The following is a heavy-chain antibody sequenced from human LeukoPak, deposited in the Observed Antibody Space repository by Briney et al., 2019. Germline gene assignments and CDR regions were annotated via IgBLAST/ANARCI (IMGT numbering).Heavy chain of an antibody. CDR2: IYYSGST. Sequence: SETLSLTCTVSGGSISTYYWSWIRQPPGKGLEWIGYIYYSGSTNYNPSLKSRVTISVDTSKNQFSLKLSSVTAADTAVYYCARTNRWKLPDYWGQGTLVTVSS. CDR1: GGSISTYY. D-gene: IGHD1-26*01. V-gene: IGHV4-59*01. J-gene: IGHJ4*02. CDR3: ARTNRWKLPDY.